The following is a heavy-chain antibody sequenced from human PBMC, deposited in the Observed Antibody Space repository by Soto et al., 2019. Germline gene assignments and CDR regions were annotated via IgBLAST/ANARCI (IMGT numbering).Heavy chain of an antibody. CDR3: ARLNCGGDCYYASGVPRLYYYGMDV. Sequence: PSETLSLTCTVSGGSISSSSYYWGWIRQPPGKGLEWIGSIYYSGSTYYNPSLKSRVTISVDTSKNQFSLRLNSVTAADTAVYYCARLNCGGDCYYASGVPRLYYYGMDVWGQGTTVTVSS. CDR1: GGSISSSSYY. D-gene: IGHD2-21*02. J-gene: IGHJ6*02. V-gene: IGHV4-39*01. CDR2: IYYSGST.